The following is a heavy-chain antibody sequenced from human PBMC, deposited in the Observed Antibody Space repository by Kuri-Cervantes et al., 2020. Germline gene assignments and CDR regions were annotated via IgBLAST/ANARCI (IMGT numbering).Heavy chain of an antibody. D-gene: IGHD6-13*01. CDR3: VRGRGIAAAVGY. Sequence: GGSLRLSCAASEFRFSSYWMSWVRQAPGKGLEWVANINQDGSEKYYVDPVKDRFIISRDNARNSLYLQMNSLRADDTAVYYCVRGRGIAAAVGYWGQGTPVTVSS. J-gene: IGHJ4*02. CDR2: INQDGSEK. CDR1: EFRFSSYW. V-gene: IGHV3-7*01.